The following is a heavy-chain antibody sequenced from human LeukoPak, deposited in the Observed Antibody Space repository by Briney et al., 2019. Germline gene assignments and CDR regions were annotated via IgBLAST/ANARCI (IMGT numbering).Heavy chain of an antibody. V-gene: IGHV4-34*01. J-gene: IGHJ5*02. D-gene: IGHD3-10*01. CDR1: GGSFSGYY. CDR3: ARAEWFGAHHRRHRYNWFDP. CDR2: INHSGST. Sequence: SETLSLTCAVYGGSFSGYYWSWIRQPPGKGLEWIGEINHSGSTNYNPSLKSRVTISVDTSKNQFSLKLSSVTAADTAVYYCARAEWFGAHHRRHRYNWFDPWGQGTLVTVSS.